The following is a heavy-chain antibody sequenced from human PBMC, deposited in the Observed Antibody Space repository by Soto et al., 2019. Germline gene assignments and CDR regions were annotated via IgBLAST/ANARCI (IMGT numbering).Heavy chain of an antibody. V-gene: IGHV3-13*01. J-gene: IGHJ6*03. CDR1: RFTISRYD. CDR2: IGTAGDT. CDR3: ARGISVFRRTDRSLWAGPRDYYYYYMDV. D-gene: IGHD3-16*01. Sequence: SLRISCTAARFTISRYDRQWGRQATGQVLEWVSAIGTAGDTYYPGSVKVRFTISRENAKNSLYLQMNSLIAGDTAVYYCARGISVFRRTDRSLWAGPRDYYYYYMDVWGNGT.